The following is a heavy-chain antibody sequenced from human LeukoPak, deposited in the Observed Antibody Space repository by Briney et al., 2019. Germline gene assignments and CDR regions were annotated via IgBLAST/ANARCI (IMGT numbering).Heavy chain of an antibody. CDR1: GFTFSGYW. J-gene: IGHJ4*02. V-gene: IGHV3-7*01. Sequence: GGSLRLSCAASGFTFSGYWMNRVRQAPGKGLEWVANIKQDGSDKYYVDSVKGRFTISRDNAKNSLFLEMNSLRAEDTAVYYCARDYACDYWGQGTLVTVSS. D-gene: IGHD2-2*01. CDR2: IKQDGSDK. CDR3: ARDYACDY.